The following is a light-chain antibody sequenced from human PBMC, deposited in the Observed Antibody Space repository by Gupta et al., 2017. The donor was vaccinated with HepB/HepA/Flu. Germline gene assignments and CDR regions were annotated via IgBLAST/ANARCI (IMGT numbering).Light chain of an antibody. CDR3: QQDWTPNV. J-gene: IGKJ4*01. Sequence: IVLTQSPGTLSLSPGERATLSCRASQNVVTNYLAWYQQRPGQAPRRLIYGASKRATGIPDRFNGSGSGKDFTLTSTRREPEDSAVYYGQQDWTPNVFGGGTKVEIK. V-gene: IGKV3-20*01. CDR2: GAS. CDR1: QNVVTNY.